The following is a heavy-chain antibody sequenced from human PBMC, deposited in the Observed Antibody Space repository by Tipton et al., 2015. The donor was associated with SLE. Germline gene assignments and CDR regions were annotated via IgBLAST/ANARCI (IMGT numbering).Heavy chain of an antibody. CDR2: ISWNSGSI. V-gene: IGHV3-9*03. Sequence: SLRLSCAASGFTFDDYAMHWVRQAPGKGLEWVSGISWNSGSIGYADSVKGRFTISRDNAKNSLYLQMNSLRAEDMALYYCAKGFGQGYCSGGSCFDAFDIWGQGTMVTVSS. J-gene: IGHJ3*02. CDR1: GFTFDDYA. CDR3: AKGFGQGYCSGGSCFDAFDI. D-gene: IGHD2-15*01.